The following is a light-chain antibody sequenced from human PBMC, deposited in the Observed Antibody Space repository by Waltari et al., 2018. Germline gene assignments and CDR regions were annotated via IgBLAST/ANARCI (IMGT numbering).Light chain of an antibody. CDR1: SSDVGGDNY. CDR2: QVS. Sequence: QSALTQLPSASGSPGQSVTMSCTGTSSDVGGDNYVSWYQQHPGKAPQLLMYQVSKRPSGVPDRCSGSKSGNTASLTVSGLQAEDEAEYFWTSHAGTNSVFGGGTKLTVL. CDR3: TSHAGTNSV. V-gene: IGLV2-8*01. J-gene: IGLJ3*02.